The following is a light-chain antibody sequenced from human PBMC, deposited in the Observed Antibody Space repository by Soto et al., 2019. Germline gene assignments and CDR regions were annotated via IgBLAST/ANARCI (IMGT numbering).Light chain of an antibody. CDR2: ATS. Sequence: DIQMTQSPSSVSASVGDRVTITCRATQVISSWLAWYQQKAGKAPKLLIFATSSLQSGVPSRFSGSGSGTDFTLTISSLQPEDSATYFCQQTNSFPLTFGGGTKVDIK. J-gene: IGKJ4*01. V-gene: IGKV1-12*01. CDR3: QQTNSFPLT. CDR1: QVISSW.